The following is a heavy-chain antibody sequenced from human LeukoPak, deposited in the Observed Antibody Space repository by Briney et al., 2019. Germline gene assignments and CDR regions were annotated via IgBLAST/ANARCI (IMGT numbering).Heavy chain of an antibody. J-gene: IGHJ4*02. V-gene: IGHV3-23*01. CDR3: VKGSYYDTSDYWVY. CDR1: GFTVSSNH. D-gene: IGHD3-22*01. CDR2: ISGGGNT. Sequence: GGSLRLSCAASGFTVSSNHMSWVRQAPGMGLEWVSTISGGGNTYYADSVTGRFTISRDNSKNTLYLQTNSLRAEDTAVYYCVKGSYYDTSDYWVYWGQGTLVTVSS.